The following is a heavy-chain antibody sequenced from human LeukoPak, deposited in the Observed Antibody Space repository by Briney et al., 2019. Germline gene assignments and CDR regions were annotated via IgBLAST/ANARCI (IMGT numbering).Heavy chain of an antibody. CDR3: AKDIDGDSTLDY. Sequence: QTGGSLRLSCAASGFTFSSYGMHWVRQAPGKGLEWVAVISYDGSNKHYADSVKGRFTISRDNSKNTLYLQMNSLRAEDTAVYYCAKDIDGDSTLDYWGQGTLVTVSS. D-gene: IGHD4-17*01. CDR1: GFTFSSYG. J-gene: IGHJ4*02. V-gene: IGHV3-30*18. CDR2: ISYDGSNK.